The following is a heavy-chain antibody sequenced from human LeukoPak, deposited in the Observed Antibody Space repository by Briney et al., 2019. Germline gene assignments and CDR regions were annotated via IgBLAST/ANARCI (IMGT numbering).Heavy chain of an antibody. CDR3: GRLAHNAWYAVDF. D-gene: IGHD6-13*01. CDR2: ISGSGDTT. Sequence: GGSLRLSCAASGLTFSSYAMSWVRQTPGKGLEWVSTISGSGDTTYYADSVKGRLVISRDNSKKTPSLQMTSLRAEDTALYYCGRLAHNAWYAVDFWGQGTLVTVSS. V-gene: IGHV3-23*01. CDR1: GLTFSSYA. J-gene: IGHJ4*02.